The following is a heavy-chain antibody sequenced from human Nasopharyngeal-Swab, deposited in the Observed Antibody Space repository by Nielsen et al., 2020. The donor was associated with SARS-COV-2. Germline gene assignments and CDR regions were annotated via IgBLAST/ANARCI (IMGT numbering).Heavy chain of an antibody. CDR2: IKQDGSEK. Sequence: GGSLRLSCAASGFTFSSYSMSWVRQAPGKGLEWVANIKQDGSEKYYVDSVKGRFTISRDNAKNSLYLQMNSLRAEDTAVYYCARSYSSGWREYYYYGMDVWGQGTTVTVSS. CDR3: ARSYSSGWREYYYYGMDV. V-gene: IGHV3-7*01. J-gene: IGHJ6*02. CDR1: GFTFSSYS. D-gene: IGHD6-19*01.